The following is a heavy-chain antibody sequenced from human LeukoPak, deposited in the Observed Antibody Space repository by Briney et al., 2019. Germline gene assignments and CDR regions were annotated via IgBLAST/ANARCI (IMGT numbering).Heavy chain of an antibody. CDR1: GGSISSYY. Sequence: SETLSLTCTVSGGSISSYYWSWFRQHPGKGLEGFGYIYYSGSTNYNPSLKSRVTISVDTSKNQFSLKLSSVTPADTAVYYCARGGYYGSGNDFRFDPWGQGTLVTVSS. J-gene: IGHJ5*02. V-gene: IGHV4-59*01. D-gene: IGHD3-10*01. CDR2: IYYSGST. CDR3: ARGGYYGSGNDFRFDP.